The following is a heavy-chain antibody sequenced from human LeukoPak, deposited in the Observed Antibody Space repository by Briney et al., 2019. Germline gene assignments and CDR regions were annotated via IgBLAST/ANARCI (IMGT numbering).Heavy chain of an antibody. CDR1: GGTFSSYA. CDR2: IIPIFGRA. Sequence: SVKVSFKASGGTFSSYAISWVRQAPGQGLEWMGGIIPIFGRANYAQKFQGRVTITADESTSTAYMELSSLRSEDTAVYYCARGLRIAAAGDDAFDIWGQGTMVTVSS. J-gene: IGHJ3*02. D-gene: IGHD6-13*01. V-gene: IGHV1-69*01. CDR3: ARGLRIAAAGDDAFDI.